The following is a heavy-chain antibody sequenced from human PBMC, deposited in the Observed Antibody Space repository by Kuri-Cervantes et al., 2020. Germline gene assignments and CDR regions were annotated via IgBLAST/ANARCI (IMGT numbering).Heavy chain of an antibody. CDR1: GFTVSNNY. V-gene: IGHV3-53*01. J-gene: IGHJ1*01. CDR2: IYSSGNT. CDR3: ARGRRGSSAWSSVESFHY. Sequence: GESLKISCAASGFTVSNNYMSWVRQAPGKGLEWVSVIYSSGNTYYVDSVKGRFTISRDSAKNSLYLQMNSLSAEDTAVYYCARGRRGSSAWSSVESFHYWGQGTLVTVSS. D-gene: IGHD6-19*01.